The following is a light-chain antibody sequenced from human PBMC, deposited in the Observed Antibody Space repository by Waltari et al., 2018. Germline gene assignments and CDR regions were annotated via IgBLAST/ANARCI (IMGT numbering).Light chain of an antibody. CDR1: SSDIGAYNY. CDR2: NVN. J-gene: IGLJ1*01. V-gene: IGLV2-14*03. Sequence: QSALTQPASVSGSPGQSITISCTGTSSDIGAYNYVSWYQQHPGKVHKVIIYNVNERPSRVSSRFSGSKSGNTASLTISGLQAEDEADYYCGSYTGSDIYLFGTGTKVTVL. CDR3: GSYTGSDIYL.